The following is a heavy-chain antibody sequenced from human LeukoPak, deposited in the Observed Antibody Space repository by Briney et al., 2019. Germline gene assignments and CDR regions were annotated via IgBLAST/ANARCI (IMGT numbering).Heavy chain of an antibody. J-gene: IGHJ4*02. CDR2: IYYSGST. V-gene: IGHV4-39*07. D-gene: IGHD6-13*01. CDR3: ARDDYRSSSWNY. Sequence: SETLSLTCTVSGGSISSSSYYWGWIRQPPGKGLEWIGSIYYSGSTYYNPSLKSRVTISVDTSKNQFSLKLSSVTAADTAVYYCARDDYRSSSWNYWGQGTLVTVSS. CDR1: GGSISSSSYY.